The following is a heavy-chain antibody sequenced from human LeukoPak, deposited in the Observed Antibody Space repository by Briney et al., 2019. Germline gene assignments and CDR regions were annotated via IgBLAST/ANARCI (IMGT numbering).Heavy chain of an antibody. J-gene: IGHJ3*01. V-gene: IGHV3-64D*06. Sequence: GGSLRLSCSASGFPFNTYAIHWVRQAPGKGLEYVAGISSNGDNTDFADSGKGRFTISRDNSKSTLFLQMNSLRAEDTAVYFCTRDSALLGVAFDLWGQGTVVTVSS. CDR1: GFPFNTYA. CDR2: ISSNGDNT. D-gene: IGHD2-15*01. CDR3: TRDSALLGVAFDL.